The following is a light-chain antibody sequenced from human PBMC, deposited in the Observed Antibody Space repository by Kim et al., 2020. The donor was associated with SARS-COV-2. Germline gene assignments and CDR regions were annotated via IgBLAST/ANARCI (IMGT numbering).Light chain of an antibody. CDR1: CSKVGRMT. Sequence: GQRVSFPCRGRCSKVGRMTVNGYQHLPGTAPKPLFSSDEQRPAGFPDRFFGSQSGTSASLAITGLQSDDEADYYWAVGDDSLQGWVFGGGTQLTVL. V-gene: IGLV1-44*01. CDR2: SDE. J-gene: IGLJ3*02. CDR3: AVGDDSLQGWV.